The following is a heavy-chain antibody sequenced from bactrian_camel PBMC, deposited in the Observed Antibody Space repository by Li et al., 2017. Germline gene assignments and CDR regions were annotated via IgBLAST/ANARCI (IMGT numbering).Heavy chain of an antibody. Sequence: QVQLVESGGGSVRAGGSLRLSCTRSSDTSTGYCLGWFRQAPEKEREAVASIATTSGSTDYADSVKGRFTISRDNAKNTVYLQMDNLKPEDTAMYYCAACLGYCLPFKYFDYYGQGTQVTVS. V-gene: IGHV3-2*01. CDR1: SDTSTGYC. J-gene: IGHJ4*01. D-gene: IGHD2*01. CDR2: IATTSGST. CDR3: AACLGYCLPFKYFDY.